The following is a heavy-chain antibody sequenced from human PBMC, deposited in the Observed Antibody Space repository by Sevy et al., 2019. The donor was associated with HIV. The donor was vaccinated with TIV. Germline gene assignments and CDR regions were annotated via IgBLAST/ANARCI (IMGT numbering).Heavy chain of an antibody. CDR2: ISYDGSNK. CDR3: ARASGFEHYYYYYMDV. D-gene: IGHD5-12*01. Sequence: GGSLRLSCAASGFTFSSYAMHWVRHAPGKGLEWVAVISYDGSNKYYADSVKGRFTISRDNSKNTLYLQMNSLRAEDTAVYYCARASGFEHYYYYYMDVWGKGTTVTVSS. V-gene: IGHV3-30-3*01. J-gene: IGHJ6*03. CDR1: GFTFSSYA.